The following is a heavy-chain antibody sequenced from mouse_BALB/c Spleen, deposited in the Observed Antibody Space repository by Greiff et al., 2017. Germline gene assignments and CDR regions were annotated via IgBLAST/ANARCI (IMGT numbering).Heavy chain of an antibody. J-gene: IGHJ2*01. CDR2: IYPGGGYT. Sequence: QVHVKQSGAELVRPGTSVKISCKASGYTFTNYWLGWVKQRPGHGLEWIGDIYPGGGYTNYNEKFKGKATLTADTSSSTAYMQLSSLTSEDSAVYFCARENGYYGFDYWGQGTTLTVSS. CDR1: GYTFTNYW. CDR3: ARENGYYGFDY. D-gene: IGHD2-3*01. V-gene: IGHV1-63*02.